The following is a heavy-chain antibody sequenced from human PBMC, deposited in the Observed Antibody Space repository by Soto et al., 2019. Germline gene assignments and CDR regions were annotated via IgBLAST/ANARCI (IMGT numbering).Heavy chain of an antibody. CDR1: GFTFSSYW. CDR2: ISSSGSTI. D-gene: IGHD6-6*01. Sequence: GGSLRLSCAASGFTFSSYWMHWVRQAPGKGLEWVSYISSSGSTICYADSVKGRFTISRDNAKNSLYLQMNSLRDEDTAVYYCARPEYSSSSYGMDVWGQGTTVTVSS. CDR3: ARPEYSSSSYGMDV. V-gene: IGHV3-48*02. J-gene: IGHJ6*02.